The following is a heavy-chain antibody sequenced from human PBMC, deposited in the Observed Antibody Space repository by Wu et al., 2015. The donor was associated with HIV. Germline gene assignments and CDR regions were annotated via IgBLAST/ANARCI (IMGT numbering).Heavy chain of an antibody. CDR3: ATCGDSSGYYKRTRDAFDI. D-gene: IGHD3-22*01. V-gene: IGHV1-24*01. CDR1: GYTLTELS. CDR2: FDPEDGEA. Sequence: QVQLVQSGAEVKKPGASVKVSCKVSGYTLTELSMHWVRQAPGKGLEWMGGFDPEDGEAIYAQKFQGRVTMTEDTSTDTAYMELSSLRSEDTAVYYCATCGDSSGYYKRTRDAFDIWGQGTMVTVSS. J-gene: IGHJ3*02.